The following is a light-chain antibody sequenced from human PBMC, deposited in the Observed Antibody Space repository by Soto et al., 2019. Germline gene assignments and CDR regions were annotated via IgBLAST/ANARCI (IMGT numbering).Light chain of an antibody. CDR1: QSISGW. CDR3: QQYYRYSIT. V-gene: IGKV1-5*01. J-gene: IGKJ5*01. CDR2: DAS. Sequence: DIQMTQSPSTLSASVGDRVTITCRASQSISGWLAWYQQKPGKAPKLLIYDASSLQSGVPSRFSGSGSGTEFTLTISSLQPDDFATYYCQQYYRYSITFGLGTRLEFK.